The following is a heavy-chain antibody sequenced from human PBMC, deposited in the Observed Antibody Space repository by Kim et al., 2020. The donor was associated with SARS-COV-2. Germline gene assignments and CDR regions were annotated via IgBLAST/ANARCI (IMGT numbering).Heavy chain of an antibody. CDR2: IYYSGST. CDR1: GGSISSSSYY. J-gene: IGHJ6*02. CDR3: ARRADILTDYYYYGMDV. Sequence: SETLSLTCTVSGGSISSSSYYWGWIRQPPGKGLEWIGSIYYSGSTYYNPSLKSRVTISVDTSKNQSSLKLSSVTAADTAVYYCARRADILTDYYYYGMDVWGQGTTVTVSS. D-gene: IGHD3-9*01. V-gene: IGHV4-39*01.